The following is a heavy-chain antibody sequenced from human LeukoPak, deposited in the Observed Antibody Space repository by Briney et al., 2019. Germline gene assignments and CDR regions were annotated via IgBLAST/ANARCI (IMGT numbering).Heavy chain of an antibody. CDR3: ARVGHLAAAGTYVY. CDR2: IFYSGSP. D-gene: IGHD6-13*01. J-gene: IGHJ4*02. V-gene: IGHV4-59*08. Sequence: KPSETLSLTCTVSGGSISSYYWSWIRQPPGKGLERIGNIFYSGSPNYNPSLKSRVTISFDTSKNQFSLKLSSVTAADPAVYYCARVGHLAAAGTYVYWGQRTLVTVSS. CDR1: GGSISSYY.